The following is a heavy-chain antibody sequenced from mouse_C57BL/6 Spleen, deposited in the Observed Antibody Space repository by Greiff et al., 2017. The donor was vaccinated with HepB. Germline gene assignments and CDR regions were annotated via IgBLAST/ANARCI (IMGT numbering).Heavy chain of an antibody. J-gene: IGHJ3*01. D-gene: IGHD2-4*01. V-gene: IGHV5-17*01. CDR3: ARRRYDYDGFAY. CDR1: GFTFSDYG. Sequence: EVKLVESGGGLVKPGGSLKLSCAASGFTFSDYGMHWVRQAPEKGLEWVAYISSGSSTIYYADTVKGRFTISRDNAKNTLFLQMTSLGSEDTAMYYCARRRYDYDGFAYWGQGTLVTVSA. CDR2: ISSGSSTI.